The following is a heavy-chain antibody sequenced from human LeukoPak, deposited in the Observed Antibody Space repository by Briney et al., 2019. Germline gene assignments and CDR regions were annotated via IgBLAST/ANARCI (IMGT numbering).Heavy chain of an antibody. D-gene: IGHD3-22*01. CDR1: GYSFTSYW. V-gene: IGHV5-51*01. CDR2: IYPGDSDT. J-gene: IGHJ6*03. Sequence: GESLKISCKGSGYSFTSYWIGWVRQMPGKGLEWMGIIYPGDSDTRYSPSFQGQVTISADKSISTAYLQWSSLKASDTAMYYCARAGDSSGYYPYHYYYYMDVWGKGTTVTVSS. CDR3: ARAGDSSGYYPYHYYYYMDV.